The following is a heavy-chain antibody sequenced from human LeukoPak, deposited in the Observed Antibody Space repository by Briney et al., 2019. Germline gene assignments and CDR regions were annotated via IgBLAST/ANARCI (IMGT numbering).Heavy chain of an antibody. CDR1: GYTFTSYG. J-gene: IGHJ6*03. V-gene: IGHV1-18*01. CDR2: ISVFYGHT. Sequence: WASVKVSCKASGYTFTSYGISWVRQAPGQGLEWMGWISVFYGHTNYSQNFQGRLTMTTHTSTSTAYLELRSLRSDDTAVYYCVREVSAANAGYMDVWGTGTTVTVSS. D-gene: IGHD6-13*01. CDR3: VREVSAANAGYMDV.